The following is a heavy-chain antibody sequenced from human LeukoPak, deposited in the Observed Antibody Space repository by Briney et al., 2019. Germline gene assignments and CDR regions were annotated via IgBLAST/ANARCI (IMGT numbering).Heavy chain of an antibody. J-gene: IGHJ3*02. CDR1: GYTFTSYG. D-gene: IGHD3-22*01. CDR3: ARAIYYYDSSGQGAFDI. V-gene: IGHV1-18*01. CDR2: ISAYNGNT. Sequence: GASVKVSCKASGYTFTSYGISWVRQAPRQGLEWMGWISAYNGNTKYAQKLQGRVTMTTDTSTSTAYMELRRLRSDDTAVYYCARAIYYYDSSGQGAFDIWGQGTMVTVSS.